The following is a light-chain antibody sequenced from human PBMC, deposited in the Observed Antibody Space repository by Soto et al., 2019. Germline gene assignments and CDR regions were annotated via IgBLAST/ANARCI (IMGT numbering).Light chain of an antibody. CDR3: QKYNSGPRT. CDR1: QGISNY. V-gene: IGKV1-27*01. Sequence: DILMTQSPSSLSASVGDRVTITCRASQGISNYLAWYQQKPGNAPKLLIYAASTLQSGVPSRFSGSGSGTHFTLTISSLQPEDVAIYYCQKYNSGPRTFGQGTKVEIK. CDR2: AAS. J-gene: IGKJ1*01.